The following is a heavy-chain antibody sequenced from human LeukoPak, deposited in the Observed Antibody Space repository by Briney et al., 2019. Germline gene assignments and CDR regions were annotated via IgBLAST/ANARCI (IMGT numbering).Heavy chain of an antibody. D-gene: IGHD3-3*01. CDR1: GGSFSGYY. V-gene: IGHV4-34*01. J-gene: IGHJ6*02. CDR3: ARVYPTYYDFWSGYYYYYGMDV. CDR2: INHSGST. Sequence: SETLSLTCAVYGGSFSGYYWSWIRQPPGKGLEWIGEINHSGSTNYNPSLKSRVTISVDTSKNQFSLKLSFVTAADTAEYYCARVYPTYYDFWSGYYYYYGMDVWGQGTTVTVSS.